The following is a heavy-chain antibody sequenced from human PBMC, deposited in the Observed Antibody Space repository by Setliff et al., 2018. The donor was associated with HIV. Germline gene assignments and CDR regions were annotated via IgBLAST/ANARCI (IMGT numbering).Heavy chain of an antibody. CDR2: VFYTGTT. Sequence: PSETLSLTCLVSGDSIRITNYYWGWVRQSPGKGLEWFGSVFYTGTTYYNPSLLSRLTISVDTSKKQFSLRLTSLTAADTAVYFCARFSSTGWRRAFDVWGQGTKVTVSS. V-gene: IGHV4-39*07. CDR1: GDSIRITNYY. J-gene: IGHJ3*01. D-gene: IGHD6-19*01. CDR3: ARFSSTGWRRAFDV.